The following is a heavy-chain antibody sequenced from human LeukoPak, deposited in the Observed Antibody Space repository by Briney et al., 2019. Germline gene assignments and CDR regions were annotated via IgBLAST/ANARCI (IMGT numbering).Heavy chain of an antibody. V-gene: IGHV1-69*05. CDR1: GGTFSSYA. Sequence: SVKVSCKASGGTFSSYAISWVRQAPGQGLEWMGGIIPIFGTANYAQKFQGRVTITTDESTSTAYMELSSLRSEDTAVYYCARDHYDSSGYYYVDSNWFDPWGQGTLVTVSS. CDR3: ARDHYDSSGYYYVDSNWFDP. D-gene: IGHD3-22*01. CDR2: IIPIFGTA. J-gene: IGHJ5*02.